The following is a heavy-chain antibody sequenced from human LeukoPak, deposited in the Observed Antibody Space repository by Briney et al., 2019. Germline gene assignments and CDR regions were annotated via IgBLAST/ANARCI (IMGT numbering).Heavy chain of an antibody. CDR2: INPSGGST. D-gene: IGHD3-9*01. CDR1: GYTFTNYY. Sequence: ASVKVSCKTSGYTFTNYYMHWVRQAPGQGLEWMGIINPSGGSTTYAQKLQGRLTMTSDTSTSTVYMELSSPRSEDTAVYYCARSSAYYNEADIWGQGTMVTVSS. J-gene: IGHJ3*02. V-gene: IGHV1-46*04. CDR3: ARSSAYYNEADI.